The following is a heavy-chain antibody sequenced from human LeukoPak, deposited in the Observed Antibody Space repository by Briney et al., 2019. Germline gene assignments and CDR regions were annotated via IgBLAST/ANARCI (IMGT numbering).Heavy chain of an antibody. Sequence: GGSLRLSCLASGFTFCTLWMIWVGQAPGQGVEGVTRVSAGGNHKDYVHAGKGRFTISRDTVTYSLSVRRKRLRADDRVVFSCVGWGPVSEIGIPWGQGPLVTVSS. CDR1: GFTFCTLW. CDR2: VSAGGNHK. CDR3: VGWGPVSEIGIP. V-gene: IGHV3-7*01. D-gene: IGHD3-16*01. J-gene: IGHJ5*02.